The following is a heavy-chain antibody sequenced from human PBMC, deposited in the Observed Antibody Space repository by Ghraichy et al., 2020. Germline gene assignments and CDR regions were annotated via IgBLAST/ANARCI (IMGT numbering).Heavy chain of an antibody. CDR3: ARVGGFNIGDSTMALLYQPPCDY. CDR2: ISSSSTGI. Sequence: GGSLRLSCAASGFTFNNYNMNWVRQAPGKGLEWVSSISSSSTGIYYADSVKGRFTISRDNAKNSLYLQMNSLRAEDTAVYYCARVGGFNIGDSTMALLYQPPCDYWGQGTLVTVSS. CDR1: GFTFNNYN. V-gene: IGHV3-21*01. D-gene: IGHD5-18*01. J-gene: IGHJ4*02.